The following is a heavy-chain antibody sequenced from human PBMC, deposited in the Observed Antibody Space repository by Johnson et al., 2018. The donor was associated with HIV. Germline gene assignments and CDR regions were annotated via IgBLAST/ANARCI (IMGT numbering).Heavy chain of an antibody. V-gene: IGHV3-66*01. J-gene: IGHJ3*02. Sequence: MQLVESGGGLVHPGGSLRLSGAASGFAVSSNYMSWVRQAPGKGLEWVSLIFGAGTTYYTQSVKGRFTISRDNSNNTVYLQMKSVTAEDTAVYYCARGSSSWYGVFDAFDIWGQGTMVTVSS. CDR3: ARGSSSWYGVFDAFDI. CDR1: GFAVSSNY. D-gene: IGHD6-13*01. CDR2: IFGAGTT.